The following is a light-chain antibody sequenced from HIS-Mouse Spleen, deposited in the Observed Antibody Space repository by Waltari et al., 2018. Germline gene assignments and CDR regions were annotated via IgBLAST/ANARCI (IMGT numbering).Light chain of an antibody. CDR3: AAWDDSLNGPV. CDR2: SNN. V-gene: IGLV1-44*01. Sequence: QSVLTQPPSASGTPGQRVTISCSGSSSNIGSNTVNWYHQLPGTAPKLLIYSNNQRHSGVPDRFSGSKSGTSASLDISGLQSEDEADYYCAAWDDSLNGPVFGGGTKLTVL. CDR1: SSNIGSNT. J-gene: IGLJ3*02.